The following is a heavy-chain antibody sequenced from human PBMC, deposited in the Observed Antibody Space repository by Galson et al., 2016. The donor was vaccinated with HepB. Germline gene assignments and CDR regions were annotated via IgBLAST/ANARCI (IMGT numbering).Heavy chain of an antibody. D-gene: IGHD3-16*01. CDR2: IYSGGST. CDR1: GFTVRSNY. Sequence: SLRLSCAASGFTVRSNYMSWVRQAPGKGLEWVSVIYSGGSTYYTASVKGRFTISSDSSKNTLYLQMNSLRAEDTAVYYCASAPTLGYWGQGTLVTVSS. CDR3: ASAPTLGY. J-gene: IGHJ4*02. V-gene: IGHV3-53*01.